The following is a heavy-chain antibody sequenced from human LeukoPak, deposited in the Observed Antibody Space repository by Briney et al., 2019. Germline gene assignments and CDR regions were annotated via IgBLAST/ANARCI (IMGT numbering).Heavy chain of an antibody. Sequence: PGGSLRLSCAASGFTFSSYEMDWVRQAPGKGLEWVSYISSSGSTIYYADSVKGRFTISRDNAKKSLYLQMNSLRAEDTAVYYCARDPGRWLQLQEVGYWGQGTLVTVSS. D-gene: IGHD5-24*01. CDR2: ISSSGSTI. J-gene: IGHJ4*02. V-gene: IGHV3-48*03. CDR1: GFTFSSYE. CDR3: ARDPGRWLQLQEVGY.